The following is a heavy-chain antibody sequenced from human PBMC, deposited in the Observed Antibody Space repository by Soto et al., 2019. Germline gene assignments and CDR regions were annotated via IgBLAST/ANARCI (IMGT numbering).Heavy chain of an antibody. CDR1: GCTISSYY. CDR2: IYYSGST. Sequence: SETLSLTCTVSGCTISSYYWSWIRQPPGKGLEWIGYIYYSGSTNYNPSLKSRVTISVDTSKNQFSLKLCSVTAADTAVYYCARDQGSTMVRGVIGNWFDPWGQGTLVTVSS. D-gene: IGHD3-10*01. J-gene: IGHJ5*02. V-gene: IGHV4-59*01. CDR3: ARDQGSTMVRGVIGNWFDP.